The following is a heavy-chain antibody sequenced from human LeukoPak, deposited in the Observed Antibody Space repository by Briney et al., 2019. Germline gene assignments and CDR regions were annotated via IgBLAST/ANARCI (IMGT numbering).Heavy chain of an antibody. CDR1: GFTFSSYT. CDR2: QDGNNK. CDR3: ARDDRGYSGYHFDH. D-gene: IGHD5-12*01. V-gene: IGHV3-30-3*01. J-gene: IGHJ4*02. Sequence: GGSLRPFCAASGFTFSSYTFHWVRQAPGKGLEWVAVQDGNNKYYTDSVKGRFTISRDNSKNTLYLQMNSLRAEDTAVYYRARDDRGYSGYHFDHWGQGTLVTVSS.